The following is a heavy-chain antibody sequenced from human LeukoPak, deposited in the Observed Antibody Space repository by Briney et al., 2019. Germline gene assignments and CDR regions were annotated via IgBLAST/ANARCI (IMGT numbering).Heavy chain of an antibody. V-gene: IGHV3-21*01. CDR2: ISSSSSYI. CDR1: GFTFSSYS. CDR3: ASTYYDFWSGYYTAFNWFDP. J-gene: IGHJ5*02. Sequence: GGSLRLSCAASGFTFSSYSMNWVRQAPGKGLEWVSSISSSSSYIYYADSVKGRFTISRDNAKNSLYLQMNSLRAEDTAVYYRASTYYDFWSGYYTAFNWFDPWGQGTLVTVSS. D-gene: IGHD3-3*01.